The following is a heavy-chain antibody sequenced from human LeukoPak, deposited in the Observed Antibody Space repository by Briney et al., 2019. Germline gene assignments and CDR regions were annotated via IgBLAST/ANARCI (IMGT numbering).Heavy chain of an antibody. D-gene: IGHD2/OR15-2a*01. CDR2: ISSSSSYI. V-gene: IGHV3-21*01. J-gene: IGHJ6*03. CDR1: GFAFSDYS. CDR3: ARGEGGRNTHYYYYMDV. Sequence: GGSLRLSCAASGFAFSDYSMNWVRQAPGKGLEWVSSISSSSSYIYYADSVKGRFTISRDNAKNSLYLQMNSLRAEDTAVYYCARGEGGRNTHYYYYMDVWGKGTTVTVSS.